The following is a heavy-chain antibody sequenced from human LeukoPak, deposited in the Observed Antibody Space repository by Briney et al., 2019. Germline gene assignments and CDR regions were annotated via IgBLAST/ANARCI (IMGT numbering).Heavy chain of an antibody. CDR3: ARAMERRSGQALSDY. CDR2: IYHSGST. V-gene: IGHV4-38-2*01. Sequence: SETLSLTCAVSGYSINSGYYWGWIRQPPGKGLEWIGSIYHSGSTYYNPSLKSRVTISVDTSKNQFSLKLSSVTAADTAVYYCARAMERRSGQALSDYWGQETLVTVSS. J-gene: IGHJ4*02. D-gene: IGHD6-25*01. CDR1: GYSINSGYY.